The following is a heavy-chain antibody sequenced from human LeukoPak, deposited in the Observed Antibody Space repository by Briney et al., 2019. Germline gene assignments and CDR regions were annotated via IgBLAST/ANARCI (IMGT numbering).Heavy chain of an antibody. J-gene: IGHJ4*02. V-gene: IGHV3-66*01. D-gene: IGHD7-27*01. CDR2: IYSGGTI. Sequence: GGSLRLSCAASGFTVSSNFMSWVRQAPGKGLEWVSVIYSGGTIYYADSVKGRFTISRDNSKNTLYLQMNSLRAEDTAVYYCASVESGYFDYWGQGTLVTVSS. CDR3: ASVESGYFDY. CDR1: GFTVSSNF.